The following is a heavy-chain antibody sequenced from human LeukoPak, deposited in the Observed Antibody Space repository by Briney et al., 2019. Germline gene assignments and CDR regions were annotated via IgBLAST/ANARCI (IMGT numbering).Heavy chain of an antibody. D-gene: IGHD2-2*01. CDR2: INPSGGST. J-gene: IGHJ4*02. CDR3: AKDGGDCSSISCLYFFDS. CDR1: GYTFSNYY. V-gene: IGHV1-46*01. Sequence: ASVKVFCKTSGYTFSNYYMQWVRQAPGQGLEWMGIINPSGGSTNYARKFQGRVIMTRDTSTSTVYMELSSLRSEDTAVYYCAKDGGDCSSISCLYFFDSWGQGTLVTVSS.